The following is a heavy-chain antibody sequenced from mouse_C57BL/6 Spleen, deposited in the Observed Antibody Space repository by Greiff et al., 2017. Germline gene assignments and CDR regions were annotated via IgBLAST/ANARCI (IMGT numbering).Heavy chain of an antibody. V-gene: IGHV3-6*01. J-gene: IGHJ3*01. CDR3: AREGGNYPFAY. Sequence: EVKLQESGPGLVKPSQSLSPTCSVTGYSITSGYYWNWIRQFPGNKLEWMGYISYDGSNNYNPSLKNRISITRDTSKNQFFLKLNSVTTEDTATYYCAREGGNYPFAYWGQGTLVTVSA. D-gene: IGHD2-1*01. CDR1: GYSITSGYY. CDR2: ISYDGSN.